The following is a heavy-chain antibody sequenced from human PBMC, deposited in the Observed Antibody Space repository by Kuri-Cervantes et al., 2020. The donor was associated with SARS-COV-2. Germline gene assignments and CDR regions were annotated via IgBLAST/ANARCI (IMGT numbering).Heavy chain of an antibody. D-gene: IGHD2-15*01. J-gene: IGHJ6*02. V-gene: IGHV4-34*01. CDR1: GGSFIGYY. CDR3: ARGRGEGYCSGGSCYPGGKYYYYYYGMDV. CDR2: INHSGST. Sequence: GSLRLSCAVYGGSFIGYYWSWIRQPPGKGLEWIGEINHSGSTNYNPSLKSRVTISVDTSKNQFSLKLSSVTAADTAVYYCARGRGEGYCSGGSCYPGGKYYYYYYGMDVWGQGTTVTVSS.